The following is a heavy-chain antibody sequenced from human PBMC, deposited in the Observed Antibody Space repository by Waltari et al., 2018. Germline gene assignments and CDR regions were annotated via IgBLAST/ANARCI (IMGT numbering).Heavy chain of an antibody. CDR1: WFIVGINY. Sequence: EVQVVESGGGLIQPGGSLRLSRAVSWFIVGINYMSWVRQAPGKGLEWVSVMYSGGSSYYVDSVKGRFTISRDNSKNTIYLEMNSLRGEDTAVYFCVGHRFGSGSYFDYWGQGTPVTVSS. CDR3: VGHRFGSGSYFDY. V-gene: IGHV3-53*01. J-gene: IGHJ4*02. D-gene: IGHD3-10*01. CDR2: MYSGGSS.